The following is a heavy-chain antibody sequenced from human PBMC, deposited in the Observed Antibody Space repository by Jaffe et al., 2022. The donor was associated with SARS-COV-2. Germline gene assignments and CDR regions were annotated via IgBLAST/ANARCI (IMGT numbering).Heavy chain of an antibody. J-gene: IGHJ1*01. Sequence: EVQLVESGGGLVQPGGSLRLSCETSGFTFNNYWMHWVRQAPGKGLVWVAHVNTDGSDTKYADSVKGRFTISRDKAKSTVYLQMNRLRAEDTAVYYCTRAPMYYYDRTGSLNSLYFQYWGRGALVTVSS. CDR3: TRAPMYYYDRTGSLNSLYFQY. CDR1: GFTFNNYW. V-gene: IGHV3-74*03. CDR2: VNTDGSDT. D-gene: IGHD3-22*01.